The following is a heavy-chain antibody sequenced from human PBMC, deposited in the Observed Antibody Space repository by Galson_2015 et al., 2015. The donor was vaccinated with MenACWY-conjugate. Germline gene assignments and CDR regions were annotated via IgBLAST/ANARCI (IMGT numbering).Heavy chain of an antibody. V-gene: IGHV3-7*03. J-gene: IGHJ5*02. Sequence: SLRLSCAASGFTFSTYWMTWVRQAPGKGLEWVANIKQDGSERYYVDSVKGRFTISRDNAKNSLYLQMYSLRDEDMAVYYCVRCNVVGGDYAFDPWGQGTLVTVSS. CDR3: VRCNVVGGDYAFDP. D-gene: IGHD4-17*01. CDR2: IKQDGSER. CDR1: GFTFSTYW.